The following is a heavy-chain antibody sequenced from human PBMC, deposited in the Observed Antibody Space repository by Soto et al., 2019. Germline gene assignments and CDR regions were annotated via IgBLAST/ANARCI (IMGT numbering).Heavy chain of an antibody. J-gene: IGHJ4*02. CDR3: ARDGQWLPRDGLRSSYYFDY. D-gene: IGHD6-19*01. V-gene: IGHV3-33*01. CDR1: GFNFSSYV. Sequence: QVQLVESGGGVVQPGRSLRLSCAASGFNFSSYVMHWVRQAPAKGLEWVAVMWYDGGNKYYADSVKGRFTISRDNSKNTLYLQMNSLRAEDTAVYYCARDGQWLPRDGLRSSYYFDYWGQGTLVTVSS. CDR2: MWYDGGNK.